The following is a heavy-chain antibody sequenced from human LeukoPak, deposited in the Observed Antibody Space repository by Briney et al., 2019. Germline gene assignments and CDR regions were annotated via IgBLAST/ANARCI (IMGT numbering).Heavy chain of an antibody. D-gene: IGHD3-10*01. J-gene: IGHJ6*02. V-gene: IGHV3-21*04. Sequence: GGSLRLSCAASGFIAHSYAMTWVRQVPGKGLEWVSSISSSSSYIYYADSVKGRFTISRDNAKNSLYLQMNSLRAEDTAVYYCARGYGELNYYYYGMDVWGQGTTVTVSS. CDR3: ARGYGELNYYYYGMDV. CDR2: ISSSSSYI. CDR1: GFIAHSYA.